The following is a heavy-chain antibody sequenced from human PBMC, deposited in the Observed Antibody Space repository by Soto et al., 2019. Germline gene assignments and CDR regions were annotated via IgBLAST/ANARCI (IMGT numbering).Heavy chain of an antibody. CDR3: ARGGLLPDY. CDR1: GGSTSSGGYS. Sequence: QLQLQESGSGLVKPSQTLSLTCAVSGGSTSSGGYSWSWLRQPPGKGLEWIGYISHSGSTYYNPSLKRRATISVDTSKNQFSLRLSSVTAADTAVYYCARGGLLPDYWGQGTLVTVSS. J-gene: IGHJ4*02. V-gene: IGHV4-30-2*01. CDR2: ISHSGST. D-gene: IGHD6-19*01.